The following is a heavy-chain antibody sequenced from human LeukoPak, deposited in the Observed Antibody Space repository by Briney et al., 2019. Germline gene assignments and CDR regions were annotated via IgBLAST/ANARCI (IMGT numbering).Heavy chain of an antibody. CDR1: GFTFSSYG. V-gene: IGHV3-30*02. CDR3: AKAFVVVPAAMGYYFDY. J-gene: IGHJ4*02. D-gene: IGHD2-2*01. Sequence: GGSLRLSCAASGFTFSSYGMHWVRQAPGKGLEWVAFIRYDGSNKYYADSVKGRFTISRDNSKNTLYLQMNSLRAEDTAVYYYAKAFVVVPAAMGYYFDYWGQGTLVTVSS. CDR2: IRYDGSNK.